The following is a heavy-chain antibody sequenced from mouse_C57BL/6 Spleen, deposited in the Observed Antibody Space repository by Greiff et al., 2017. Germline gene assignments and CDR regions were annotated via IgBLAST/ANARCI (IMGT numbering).Heavy chain of an antibody. D-gene: IGHD2-5*01. V-gene: IGHV1-18*01. Sequence: EVQLQQSGPELVKPGASVKIPCKASGYTFTDYNMDWVKQSHGKSLEWIGDINPNNGGTIYNQKFKGKATLTVDKSSSTAYMELRSLTSEDTAVYYCARGRDAYYSNRYAMDYWGQGTSVTVSS. CDR1: GYTFTDYN. CDR3: ARGRDAYYSNRYAMDY. J-gene: IGHJ4*01. CDR2: INPNNGGT.